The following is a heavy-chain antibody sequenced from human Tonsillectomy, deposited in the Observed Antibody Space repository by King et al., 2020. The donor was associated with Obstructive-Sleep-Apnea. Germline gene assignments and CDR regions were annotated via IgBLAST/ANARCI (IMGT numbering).Heavy chain of an antibody. J-gene: IGHJ4*02. CDR1: GGSISSYY. D-gene: IGHD3-22*01. CDR3: ARGYDDSTCYYVYYVDY. CDR2: IYTSGST. Sequence: VQLQESGPGLVKPSETLSLTCTGSGGSISSYYWSWIRQPAGKGLDWIVRIYTSGSTNYNPSLKSRVTMSVDTSQNQFSLKLSSVTAADTAVYYCARGYDDSTCYYVYYVDYWGQGTLVTVSS. V-gene: IGHV4-4*07.